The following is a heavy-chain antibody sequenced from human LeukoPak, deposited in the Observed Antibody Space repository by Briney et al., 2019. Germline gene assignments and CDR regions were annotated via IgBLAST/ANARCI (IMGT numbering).Heavy chain of an antibody. Sequence: PSETLSLTCAVYGGSFSGYYWSWIRQPPGKGLEWIGEINHSGSTNYNPSLKSRVTISVDTSKNQFPLKLSSVTAADTPVYYGATETTYYYDSSGPTHWFDPWGQGTLVTVSS. J-gene: IGHJ5*02. CDR3: ATETTYYYDSSGPTHWFDP. CDR2: INHSGST. D-gene: IGHD3-22*01. V-gene: IGHV4-34*01. CDR1: GGSFSGYY.